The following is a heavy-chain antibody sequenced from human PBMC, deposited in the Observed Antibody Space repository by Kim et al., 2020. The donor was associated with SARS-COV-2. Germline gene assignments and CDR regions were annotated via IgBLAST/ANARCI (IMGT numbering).Heavy chain of an antibody. Sequence: ASVKVSCKASGYTFTSYGISWVRQAPGQGLEWMGWISAYNGNTNYAQKLQGRVTMTTDTSTSTAYMELRSLRSDDTAVYYCARDRSPKLLWFGELSDYWGQGTLVTVSS. J-gene: IGHJ4*02. CDR2: ISAYNGNT. CDR1: GYTFTSYG. CDR3: ARDRSPKLLWFGELSDY. D-gene: IGHD3-10*01. V-gene: IGHV1-18*01.